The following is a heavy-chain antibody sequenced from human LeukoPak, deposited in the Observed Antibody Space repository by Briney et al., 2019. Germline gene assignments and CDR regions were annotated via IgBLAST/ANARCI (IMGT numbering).Heavy chain of an antibody. J-gene: IGHJ4*02. Sequence: NPGGSLRLSCAASGFTFDDYGMSWVRQAPGKGLEWIGEIYHSGSTNYDPSLKSRVTISVDKSKNQFSLKLSSVTAADTAVYYCASPNWNERGGYRYWGQGTLVTVSS. CDR1: GFTFDDYG. CDR2: IYHSGST. D-gene: IGHD1-20*01. V-gene: IGHV4-4*02. CDR3: ASPNWNERGGYRY.